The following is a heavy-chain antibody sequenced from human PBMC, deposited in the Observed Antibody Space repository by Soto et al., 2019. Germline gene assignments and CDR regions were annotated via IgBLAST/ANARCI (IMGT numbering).Heavy chain of an antibody. D-gene: IGHD1-26*01. CDR2: IYYTGSP. J-gene: IGHJ6*03. V-gene: IGHV4-59*08. Sequence: SETLSLTCTVSGGSIRNYYWSWIRQPPGKGLEWIGYIYYTGSPNYGPSLKSRVTISIDTSKNQFSLNLNSVTAADTAVYYCARLATLGPTYYYYMDVWGEGTTVTVSS. CDR3: ARLATLGPTYYYYMDV. CDR1: GGSIRNYY.